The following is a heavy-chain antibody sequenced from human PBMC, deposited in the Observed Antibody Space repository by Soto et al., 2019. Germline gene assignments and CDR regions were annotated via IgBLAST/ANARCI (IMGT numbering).Heavy chain of an antibody. Sequence: GESLKISCRTSGDKFTSSWIDWVRQKPGKGLEWMGIIFPSDSDTRYSPSFQGQITISADRYTSTVFLQWASLKASDTAVYFCARKDKSGYFNWFDPWGQGTLVTVSS. CDR1: GDKFTSSW. CDR3: ARKDKSGYFNWFDP. J-gene: IGHJ5*02. V-gene: IGHV5-51*01. CDR2: IFPSDSDT. D-gene: IGHD3-22*01.